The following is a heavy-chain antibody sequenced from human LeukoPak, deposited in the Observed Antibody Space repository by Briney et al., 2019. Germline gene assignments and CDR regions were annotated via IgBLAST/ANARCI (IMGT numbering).Heavy chain of an antibody. CDR1: GGSISSGSYY. V-gene: IGHV4-61*02. J-gene: IGHJ4*02. CDR3: ASNPPIFVGATIAQDY. D-gene: IGHD1-26*01. CDR2: IYTSGST. Sequence: SQTLSLTCTVSGGSISSGSYYWSWIRQPAGKGLEWIGRIYTSGSTNYNPSLKSRVTISVDTSKNQFSLKLSSVTAADTAVYYCASNPPIFVGATIAQDYLGQGTLVTVSS.